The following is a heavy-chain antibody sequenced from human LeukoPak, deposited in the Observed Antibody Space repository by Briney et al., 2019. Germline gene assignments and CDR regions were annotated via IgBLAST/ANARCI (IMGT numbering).Heavy chain of an antibody. CDR3: ARGEYDILTGYYTPFDY. D-gene: IGHD3-9*01. J-gene: IGHJ4*02. CDR2: INHSGST. Sequence: SETLSLTCAVYGGSFSGYYWSWIRQPPGKGLEWIGEINHSGSTNYNPSLKSRVTISVDTSKNQFSLKLSSVTAADTAVYYCARGEYDILTGYYTPFDYWGQGTLVTVSS. CDR1: GGSFSGYY. V-gene: IGHV4-34*01.